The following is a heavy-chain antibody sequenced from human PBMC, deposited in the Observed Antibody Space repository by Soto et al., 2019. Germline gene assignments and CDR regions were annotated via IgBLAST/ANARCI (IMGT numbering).Heavy chain of an antibody. CDR1: GFTFSSYA. J-gene: IGHJ6*03. D-gene: IGHD6-25*01. CDR3: ARCPSGVYYYYYYMDV. Sequence: GGSLRLSCAASGFTFSSYAMHWVRQAPGKGLEWVAVISYDGSNKYYADSVKGRFTISRDNAKNSLYLQMNSLRAEDTAVYYCARCPSGVYYYYYYMDVWGKGTTVTVSS. CDR2: ISYDGSNK. V-gene: IGHV3-30-3*01.